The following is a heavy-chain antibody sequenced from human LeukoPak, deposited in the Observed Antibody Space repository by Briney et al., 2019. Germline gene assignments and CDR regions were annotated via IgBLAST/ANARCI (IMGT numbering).Heavy chain of an antibody. Sequence: SETLSLTCAVYGGSFSGYYWSWIRQPPGKGLEWIGEINHSGSTNHNPSLKSRVTISVDTSKNQFSLKLSSVTAADTAVYYCARGRSRYCTNGVCYAYYYYGMDVWGQGTTVTVSS. D-gene: IGHD2-8*01. J-gene: IGHJ6*02. CDR2: INHSGST. V-gene: IGHV4-34*01. CDR1: GGSFSGYY. CDR3: ARGRSRYCTNGVCYAYYYYGMDV.